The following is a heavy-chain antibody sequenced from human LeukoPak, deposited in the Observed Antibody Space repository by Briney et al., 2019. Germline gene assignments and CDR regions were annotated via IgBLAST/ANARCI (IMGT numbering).Heavy chain of an antibody. Sequence: RASVKVSCKASGYTFTSYGISWVRQAPGQGLEWMGWISAYNGNTNYAQKLQGRVTMTTDTSTSTAYMELRSLRSDDTAVYYCARVARYCSSTSCSFDYWGQGTLVTVSS. CDR2: ISAYNGNT. CDR1: GYTFTSYG. CDR3: ARVARYCSSTSCSFDY. V-gene: IGHV1-18*01. J-gene: IGHJ4*02. D-gene: IGHD2-2*01.